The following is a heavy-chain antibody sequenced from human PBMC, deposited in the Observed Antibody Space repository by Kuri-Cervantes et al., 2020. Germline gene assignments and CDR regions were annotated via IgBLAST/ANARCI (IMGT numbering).Heavy chain of an antibody. D-gene: IGHD3-22*01. V-gene: IGHV4-39*07. CDR3: ARDWGYYDSSGYYYGTTDNWFDP. J-gene: IGHJ5*02. CDR1: GVSINSNNYY. CDR2: FYYSGST. Sequence: SETLSLTCTVSGVSINSNNYYWGWIRQSPGKGLKWIGNFYYSGSTYYNPSLKSRVTISVDTSKNQFSLKLSSVTAADTAVYYCARDWGYYDSSGYYYGTTDNWFDPWGQGTLVTVSS.